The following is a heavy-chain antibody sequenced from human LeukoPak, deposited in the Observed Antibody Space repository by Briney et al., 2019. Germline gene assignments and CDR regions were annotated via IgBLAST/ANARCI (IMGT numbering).Heavy chain of an antibody. Sequence: GESLKISCKGSGYSFTSYWIGWVRQMPGKGLEWMGIIYPGDSDTRYSPSFQGQVTISADKSISTAYLQWSSLKASDTAMYYCARQGGRCSGGSCYFDPWGQGTLVTVSS. J-gene: IGHJ5*02. CDR2: IYPGDSDT. CDR3: ARQGGRCSGGSCYFDP. D-gene: IGHD2-15*01. V-gene: IGHV5-51*01. CDR1: GYSFTSYW.